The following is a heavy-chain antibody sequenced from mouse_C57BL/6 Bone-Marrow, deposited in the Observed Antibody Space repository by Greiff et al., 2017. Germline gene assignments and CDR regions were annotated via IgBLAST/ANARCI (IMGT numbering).Heavy chain of an antibody. D-gene: IGHD1-1*01. J-gene: IGHJ2*01. CDR2: IHPSDSDT. CDR1: GYTFTSYW. CDR3: AIKGPTVVAYFDY. Sequence: QVPLQQPGAELVKPGASVKVSCKASGYTFTSYWMHWVKQRPGQGLEWLGRIHPSDSDTNYNQKFKGKATLTVDKSSSTAYMQLSSLTSEDSAVYYCAIKGPTVVAYFDYWGQGTTLTVSS. V-gene: IGHV1-74*01.